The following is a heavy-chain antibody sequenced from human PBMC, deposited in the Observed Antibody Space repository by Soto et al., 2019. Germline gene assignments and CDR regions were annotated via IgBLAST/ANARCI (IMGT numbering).Heavy chain of an antibody. CDR1: GFPFSDYY. CDR2: ISDRGDST. Sequence: GGSLRLSCAASGFPFSDYYMGWVRQAPGKGLEWVSDISDRGDSTYYADSVEGRFTISRDNAKKSLYLHMNSLRVEDTAVYYCVRDRTVVVVSALYYYFALWGRGTPVTVSS. V-gene: IGHV3-11*01. D-gene: IGHD3-10*01. CDR3: VRDRTVVVVSALYYYFAL. J-gene: IGHJ2*01.